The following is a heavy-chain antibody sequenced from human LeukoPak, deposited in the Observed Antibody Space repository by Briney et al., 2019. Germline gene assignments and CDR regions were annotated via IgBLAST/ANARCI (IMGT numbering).Heavy chain of an antibody. J-gene: IGHJ6*03. CDR3: ARSRSTIVVVPAATGDYYYYYYMDV. D-gene: IGHD2-2*01. Sequence: ASVKVSCKASGYTFTSYAMHWVRQAPGQRLEWMGWSNAGNGNTKYSQEFQGRVTITRDTSASTAYMELSSLRSEDTAVYYCARSRSTIVVVPAATGDYYYYYYMDVWGKGTTVTVSS. CDR1: GYTFTSYA. CDR2: SNAGNGNT. V-gene: IGHV1-3*02.